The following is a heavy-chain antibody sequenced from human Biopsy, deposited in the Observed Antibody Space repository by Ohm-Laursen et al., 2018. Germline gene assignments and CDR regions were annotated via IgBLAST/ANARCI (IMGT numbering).Heavy chain of an antibody. CDR1: GFTFTDYW. D-gene: IGHD2-2*01. V-gene: IGHV3-7*01. Sequence: SLRLSCTASGFTFTDYWMIWVRRAPGKGLEWVANIKRDGSEKNYVDSVKSRFTITRDNAKNSLYLQMNSLRVEDTAVYYCARPKSRRALDVWGQGTMVTVSS. J-gene: IGHJ3*01. CDR3: ARPKSRRALDV. CDR2: IKRDGSEK.